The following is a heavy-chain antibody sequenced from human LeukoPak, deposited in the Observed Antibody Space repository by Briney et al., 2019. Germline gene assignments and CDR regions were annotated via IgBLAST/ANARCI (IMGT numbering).Heavy chain of an antibody. CDR3: AKNRAPGGSLLGRGMVRGPFDY. CDR2: IYYSGST. Sequence: SETLSLTCNVSGGSISSYYWSWIRQPPGKGLEWIGYIYYSGSTNYNPSLKSRVTISVDTSKNQFSLKLSSVTAADTAVYYCAKNRAPGGSLLGRGMVRGPFDYWGQGTLVTVSS. D-gene: IGHD3-10*01. CDR1: GGSISSYY. V-gene: IGHV4-59*01. J-gene: IGHJ4*02.